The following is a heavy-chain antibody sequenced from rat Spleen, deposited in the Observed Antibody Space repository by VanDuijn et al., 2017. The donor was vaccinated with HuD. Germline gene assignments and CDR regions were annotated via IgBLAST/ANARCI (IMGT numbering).Heavy chain of an antibody. Sequence: VQLVESGGGLVQPKESLKISCAVSGFTFSNAAMYWVRQAPGKGLEWVARIRTKPNNYATYYADSVKGRFTISRDNTKNTLYLQMNSPRSEDTATYYCARQRGPSWFAYWGQGTLVTVSS. CDR3: ARQRGPSWFAY. V-gene: IGHV10-5*01. CDR2: IRTKPNNYAT. CDR1: GFTFSNAA. J-gene: IGHJ3*01. D-gene: IGHD1-10*01.